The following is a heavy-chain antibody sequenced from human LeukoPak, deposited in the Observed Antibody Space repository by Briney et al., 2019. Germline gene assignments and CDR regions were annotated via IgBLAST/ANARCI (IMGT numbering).Heavy chain of an antibody. Sequence: SETLSLTCTVSGGSISSYYWSWIRQPPGKGLEWIGYIYYSGSTNYNPSLKSRVTISVDTSKNQFSLKLSSVTAADTAVYYCARGRHYYDSSGYYYNYWGQGTLVTVSS. CDR3: ARGRHYYDSSGYYYNY. D-gene: IGHD3-22*01. CDR2: IYYSGST. CDR1: GGSISSYY. V-gene: IGHV4-59*01. J-gene: IGHJ4*02.